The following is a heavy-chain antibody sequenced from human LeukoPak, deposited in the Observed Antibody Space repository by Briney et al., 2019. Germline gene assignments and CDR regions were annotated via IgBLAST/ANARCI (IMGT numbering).Heavy chain of an antibody. CDR2: MEPDGGKK. CDR1: GFTFRHYW. Sequence: GGSVRVSCAASGFTFRHYWMIWVRQAPAQGLEWVANMEPDGGKKYYVHSVKGRFTISIDNAKNSLYLQMNSLSAEDTAVYYCARETPHGSLSFDYWGQGTRVTVSS. J-gene: IGHJ4*02. CDR3: ARETPHGSLSFDY. D-gene: IGHD3-10*01. V-gene: IGHV3-7*03.